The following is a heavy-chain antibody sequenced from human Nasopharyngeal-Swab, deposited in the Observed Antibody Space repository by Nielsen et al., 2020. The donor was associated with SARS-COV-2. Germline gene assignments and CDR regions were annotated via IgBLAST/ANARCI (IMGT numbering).Heavy chain of an antibody. CDR3: ARTVVYYFDY. J-gene: IGHJ4*02. CDR2: IKQDGSEK. D-gene: IGHD2-8*02. Sequence: GGALRLSFAASGFTFSSYWISWVRQAPGKGLEWVANIKQDGSEKYYVDSVKGRFTISRDNAKNSLYLQMNSLRAEDTAVYYCARTVVYYFDYWGQGTLVTVSS. CDR1: GFTFSSYW. V-gene: IGHV3-7*03.